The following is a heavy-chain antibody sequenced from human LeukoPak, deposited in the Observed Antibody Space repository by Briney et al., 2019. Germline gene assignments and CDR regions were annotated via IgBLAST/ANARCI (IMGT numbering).Heavy chain of an antibody. D-gene: IGHD6-19*01. CDR3: ARGRLGYSSGWFLAY. CDR1: GGSISSYY. CDR2: INHSGST. J-gene: IGHJ4*02. V-gene: IGHV4-34*01. Sequence: SETLSLTCTVSGGSISSYYWSWIRQPPGKGLEWIGEINHSGSTNYNPSLKSRVTISVDTSKNQFSLKLSSVTAADTAVYYCARGRLGYSSGWFLAYWGQGTLVTVSS.